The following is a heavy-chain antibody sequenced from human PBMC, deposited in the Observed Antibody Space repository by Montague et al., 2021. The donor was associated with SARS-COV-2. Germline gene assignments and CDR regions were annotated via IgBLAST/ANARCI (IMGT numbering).Heavy chain of an antibody. D-gene: IGHD3-22*01. V-gene: IGHV4-59*01. CDR2: IYYNWYT. CDR3: ARGGATYYYDTRGYVNAFDT. Sequence: SETLSLTCTVSGDSISTYYWSWIRQPPGKGLEWIGYIYYNWYTNYNPSLKSRVTISVDTSKNQFSLRLSSVTAAATAVYFCARGGATYYYDTRGYVNAFDTWGQGTMVTVS. CDR1: GDSISTYY. J-gene: IGHJ3*02.